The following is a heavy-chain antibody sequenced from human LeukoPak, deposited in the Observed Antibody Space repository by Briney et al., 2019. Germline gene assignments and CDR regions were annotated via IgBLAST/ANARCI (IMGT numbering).Heavy chain of an antibody. D-gene: IGHD1-7*01. CDR1: GYTFTSYY. Sequence: GASVKVSCKASGYTFTSYYMHWVRQAPGQGLEWMGIINPSGGSTSYAQKFQGRVTMTRDTSISTAYMELSRLRSDDTAVYYCARDSSNWNYWFDPWGQGTLVTVSS. CDR2: INPSGGST. CDR3: ARDSSNWNYWFDP. J-gene: IGHJ5*02. V-gene: IGHV1-46*01.